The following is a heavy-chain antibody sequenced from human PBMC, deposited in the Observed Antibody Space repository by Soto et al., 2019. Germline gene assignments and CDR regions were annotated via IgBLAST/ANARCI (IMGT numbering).Heavy chain of an antibody. V-gene: IGHV4-61*08. CDR1: GLSFGTGGYY. CDR3: ARTLPNRQLFDS. Sequence: SETLSLTYTVSGLSFGTGGYYWSWIRQPPGKGLEWIGYIYYSGSTNYNPSLKSRVTISVNTSKNQFSLKLTSVTAADAAAYYCARTLPNRQLFDSWSQGTLVTVSS. J-gene: IGHJ4*02. D-gene: IGHD1-1*01. CDR2: IYYSGST.